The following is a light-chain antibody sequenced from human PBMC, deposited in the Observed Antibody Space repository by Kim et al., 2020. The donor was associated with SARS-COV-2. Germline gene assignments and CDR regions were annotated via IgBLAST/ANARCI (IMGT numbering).Light chain of an antibody. V-gene: IGKV3-11*01. CDR1: QSVASY. CDR2: DAS. CDR3: QQRSSRPYT. Sequence: LSLGERATLSCRASQSVASYLAWYQQRPGQAPTLLIYDASTRATAIPARFSGSGSGTGFTLTISSVGPEDFAVYYCQQRSSRPYTFGQGTKVDIK. J-gene: IGKJ2*01.